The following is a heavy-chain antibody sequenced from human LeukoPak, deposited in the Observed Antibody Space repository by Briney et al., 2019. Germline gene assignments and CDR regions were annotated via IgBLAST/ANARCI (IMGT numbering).Heavy chain of an antibody. Sequence: SETLSLTCIVSGYSITSGYYWGWIRQPPGKGLEWIGSIYHSGDTYYNPSLKSRVTISVDTSKNQFSLKLDSVTAADTAVYYCGRVGAAHPSDYGGYYYFDYWGQGNLVTVSS. J-gene: IGHJ4*02. D-gene: IGHD4-23*01. CDR3: GRVGAAHPSDYGGYYYFDY. V-gene: IGHV4-38-2*02. CDR2: IYHSGDT. CDR1: GYSITSGYY.